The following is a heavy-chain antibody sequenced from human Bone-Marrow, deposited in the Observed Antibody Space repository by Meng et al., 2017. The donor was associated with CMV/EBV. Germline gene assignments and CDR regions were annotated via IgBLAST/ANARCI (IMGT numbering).Heavy chain of an antibody. CDR2: IKPNSGDT. CDR1: GYTFTGYH. CDR3: ARDLYSSSWYSYYYYGMDV. V-gene: IGHV1-2*02. Sequence: ASVKVSCKASGYTFTGYHIHWVRQAPGQGLQWMGLIKPNSGDTNYAQEFQGRVTMTRDTSISTAYMELSRLRSDDTAVYYCARDLYSSSWYSYYYYGMDVWGQGTTVTAP. D-gene: IGHD6-13*01. J-gene: IGHJ6*02.